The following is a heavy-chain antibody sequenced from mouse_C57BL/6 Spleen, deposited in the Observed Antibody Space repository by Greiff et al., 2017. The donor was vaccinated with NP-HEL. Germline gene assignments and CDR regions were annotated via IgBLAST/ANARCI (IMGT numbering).Heavy chain of an antibody. CDR3: ARSYYYGSSTGFAY. CDR1: GFTFTEYY. J-gene: IGHJ3*01. V-gene: IGHV7-3*01. Sequence: EVNLVESGGGLVQPGGSLSLSCAASGFTFTEYYMSWVRQPPGKALEWLGCIRNKANGYTTEYSASVKGRFTISRENSQSILYLQMNALRAEDSATYYCARSYYYGSSTGFAYWGHGTLVTVSA. D-gene: IGHD1-1*01. CDR2: IRNKANGYTT.